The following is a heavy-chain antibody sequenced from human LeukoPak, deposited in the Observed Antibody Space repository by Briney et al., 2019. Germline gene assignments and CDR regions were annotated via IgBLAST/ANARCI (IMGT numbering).Heavy chain of an antibody. CDR3: ARVAFQYSSSPYAFDI. V-gene: IGHV3-21*01. J-gene: IGHJ3*02. D-gene: IGHD6-13*01. CDR2: ISSSSSYI. CDR1: GFTFSSYS. Sequence: GGSLRLSCAASGFTFSSYSMNWVRQAPGKGLEWVSSISSSSSYIYYADSVKGRFTISRDNAKNSLYLQMNSLRAEDTAVYYCARVAFQYSSSPYAFDIWGQGTMVTVSS.